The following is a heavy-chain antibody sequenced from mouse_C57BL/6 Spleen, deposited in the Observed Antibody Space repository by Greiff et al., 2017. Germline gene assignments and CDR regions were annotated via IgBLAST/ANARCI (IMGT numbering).Heavy chain of an antibody. CDR1: GFTFSSYA. Sequence: EVMLVESGGGLVKPGGSLKFSCAASGFTFSSYAMSWVRQTPEKRLEWVATISDGGSYTYYPDNVKGRFTISRDNAKNNRYLQMSHLKSEDTAMYYCAREALYDGYFDYWGQGTTLTVSS. CDR2: ISDGGSYT. V-gene: IGHV5-4*01. CDR3: AREALYDGYFDY. D-gene: IGHD2-3*01. J-gene: IGHJ2*01.